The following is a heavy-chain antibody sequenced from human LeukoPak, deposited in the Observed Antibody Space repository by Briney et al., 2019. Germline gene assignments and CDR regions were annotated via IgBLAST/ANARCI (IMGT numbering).Heavy chain of an antibody. D-gene: IGHD6-13*01. V-gene: IGHV4-61*02. J-gene: IGHJ6*03. CDR2: IYTSGST. Sequence: SETLSLTCTVSGGSISSGSYYWSWIRQPAGKGLEWIGRIYTSGSTNYNPSLKSRVTISVDTSKNQFSLKLSSVTAADTAAYYCAREYSSSWYVYYYYMDVWGKGTTVTISS. CDR1: GGSISSGSYY. CDR3: AREYSSSWYVYYYYMDV.